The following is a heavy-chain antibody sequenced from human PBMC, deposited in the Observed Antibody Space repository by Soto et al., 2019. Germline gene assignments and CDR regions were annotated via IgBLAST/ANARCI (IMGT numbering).Heavy chain of an antibody. CDR2: INARGTST. J-gene: IGHJ6*02. Sequence: VELVESGGGLVQTGGSLRLSSAASGYPFDAYIMNWVRRSPGKGLAWVASINARGTSTYYADSLRGRFTISRDDASSSLYLQMDSLRAEVTAVYFCVTWHRNYHYGLDVWGQGTTVTVS. CDR3: VTWHRNYHYGLDV. CDR1: GYPFDAYI. V-gene: IGHV3-48*01.